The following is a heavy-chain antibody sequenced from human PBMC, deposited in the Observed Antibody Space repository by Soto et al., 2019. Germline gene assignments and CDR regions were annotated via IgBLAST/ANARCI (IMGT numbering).Heavy chain of an antibody. CDR2: MNPNSGNT. Sequence: VRVSCKGCACTLTSHDIKWVRQATGQGLEWMGWMNPNSGNTGHAQKSPGRVTMTRTTSISTAYMELSSLRSEDTAVYYCARGPFEVYCIITSCYWARIDVWGKWSTFTGSS. D-gene: IGHD2-2*01. CDR1: ACTLTSHD. CDR3: ARGPFEVYCIITSCYWARIDV. V-gene: IGHV1-8*01. J-gene: IGHJ6*03.